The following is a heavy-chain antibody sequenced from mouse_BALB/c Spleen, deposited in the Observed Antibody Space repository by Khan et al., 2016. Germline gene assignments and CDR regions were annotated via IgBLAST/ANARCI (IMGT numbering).Heavy chain of an antibody. D-gene: IGHD4-1*01. Sequence: EVKLLESGGGLVQPGGSLKLSCAASGFDFSRYWMSWVRQAPGKGPEWIGEINPDSSTINYTPSLKDKFIISRDNAKNTLYLQMSKVRSEDTALYYCARTGPLYWYFDVWGAGTTVTVSS. J-gene: IGHJ1*01. CDR3: ARTGPLYWYFDV. CDR2: INPDSSTI. V-gene: IGHV4-1*02. CDR1: GFDFSRYW.